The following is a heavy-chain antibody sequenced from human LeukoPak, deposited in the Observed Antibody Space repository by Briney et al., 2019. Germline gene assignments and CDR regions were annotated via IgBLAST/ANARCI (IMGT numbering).Heavy chain of an antibody. CDR3: ARDPNYDFWSGYWASDI. V-gene: IGHV1-18*01. CDR1: GYTFTSYG. CDR2: ISAYNGNT. D-gene: IGHD3-3*01. Sequence: ASVKVSCKASGYTFTSYGISWVRQAPGQGLEWTGWISAYNGNTNYAQKLQGRVTMTTDTSTSTAYMELRSLRSDDTAVYYCARDPNYDFWSGYWASDIWGQGTMVTVSS. J-gene: IGHJ3*02.